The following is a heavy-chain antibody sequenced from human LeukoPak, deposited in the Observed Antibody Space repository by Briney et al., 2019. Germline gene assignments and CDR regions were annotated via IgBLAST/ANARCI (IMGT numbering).Heavy chain of an antibody. J-gene: IGHJ4*02. CDR2: IYPGDSDT. V-gene: IGHV5-51*01. CDR3: ARRSTVLAPFDY. CDR1: GYSFTSYC. Sequence: GESLPFYCKGSGYSFTSYCVAWVRQMPGKGLEWMGIIYPGDSDTRYSPSFQGQVTISADKSISTAYLQWSSLKASDTAMYYCARRSTVLAPFDYWGRGTMLTVSS. D-gene: IGHD4-23*01.